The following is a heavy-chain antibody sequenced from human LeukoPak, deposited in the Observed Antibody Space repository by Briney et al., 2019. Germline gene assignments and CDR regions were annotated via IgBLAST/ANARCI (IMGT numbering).Heavy chain of an antibody. D-gene: IGHD3-10*01. CDR2: IYHSGST. CDR3: AKPLYASGSYHFDS. CDR1: GGSISSGGYY. Sequence: SETLSLTCTVSGGSISSGGYYWSWIRQPPGKGLEWIGYIYHSGSTNYNPSLKSRVTISVDKSKTQFSLKVNSVTAADTAVYYCAKPLYASGSYHFDSWGQGTLVTVSS. J-gene: IGHJ4*02. V-gene: IGHV4-30-2*01.